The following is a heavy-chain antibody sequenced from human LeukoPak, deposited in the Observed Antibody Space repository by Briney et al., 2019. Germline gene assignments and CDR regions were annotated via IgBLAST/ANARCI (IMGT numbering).Heavy chain of an antibody. CDR1: GGSISSYY. V-gene: IGHV4-59*01. Sequence: SETLSLTCTVSGGSISSYYWSWIRQPPGKGLEWIGYIYYSGSTNYSPSLKSRVTISVDTSKNQFSLKLSSVTAADTAVYYCARDRGRSARGRWLDPWGQGTLVTVSS. CDR2: IYYSGST. J-gene: IGHJ5*02. CDR3: ARDRGRSARGRWLDP. D-gene: IGHD3-3*01.